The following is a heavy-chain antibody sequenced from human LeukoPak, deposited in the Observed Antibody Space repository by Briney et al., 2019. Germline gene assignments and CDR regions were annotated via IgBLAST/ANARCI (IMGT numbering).Heavy chain of an antibody. CDR1: GFTSSSYA. CDR2: ISYDGSNK. V-gene: IGHV3-30*04. D-gene: IGHD3-9*01. CDR3: ARGRFYDILTGYNDY. J-gene: IGHJ4*02. Sequence: GRSLRLSCAASGFTSSSYAMHWVRQAPGKGLEWVAVISYDGSNKYYADSVKGRFTISRDNSKNTLYLQMNSLRAEDTAVYYCARGRFYDILTGYNDYWGQGTLVTVSS.